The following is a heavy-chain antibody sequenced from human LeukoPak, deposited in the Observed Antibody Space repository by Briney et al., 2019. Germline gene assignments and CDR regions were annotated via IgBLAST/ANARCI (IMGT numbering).Heavy chain of an antibody. D-gene: IGHD2-2*01. CDR2: IYNSGST. CDR3: AREEGSSTSYYYYYMDV. J-gene: IGHJ6*03. V-gene: IGHV4-4*07. Sequence: SETLSLTCTVSGGSMRSYFWNWIRQPAGKGLEWIGRIYNSGSTKYKPSLKRRVTMSVDTSKNQFSQKLSSVTASDTAVYYCAREEGSSTSYYYYYMDVWCKGTTVTVSS. CDR1: GGSMRSYF.